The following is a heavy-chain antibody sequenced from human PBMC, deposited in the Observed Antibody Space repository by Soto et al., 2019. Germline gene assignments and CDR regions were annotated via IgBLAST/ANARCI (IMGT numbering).Heavy chain of an antibody. J-gene: IGHJ4*02. CDR3: ARDRTPYYYGSGSYSGNY. V-gene: IGHV1-69*01. D-gene: IGHD3-10*01. CDR1: GGTFSSYA. CDR2: IIPIFGTA. Sequence: QVQLVQSGAEVKKPGSSVKVSCKASGGTFSSYAISWVRQAPGQGLEWMGGIIPIFGTANYAQKFQGRVTITADESTSTAYMELSSLRSEDTAVYYCARDRTPYYYGSGSYSGNYWGQGTLVTVSS.